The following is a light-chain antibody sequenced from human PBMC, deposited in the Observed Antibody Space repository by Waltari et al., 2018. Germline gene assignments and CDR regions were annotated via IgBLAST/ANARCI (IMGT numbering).Light chain of an antibody. Sequence: SFELTQPPSVSVSPGQTARLTCSGDALPKKYAYWYQQKSGQAPGLGIYDDSNRPSGIPERFSGSNSGTMATLTISGAQVEDEADYYCYSTDSSGDHRVFGGGTKLTVL. CDR3: YSTDSSGDHRV. CDR1: ALPKKY. J-gene: IGLJ3*02. CDR2: DDS. V-gene: IGLV3-10*01.